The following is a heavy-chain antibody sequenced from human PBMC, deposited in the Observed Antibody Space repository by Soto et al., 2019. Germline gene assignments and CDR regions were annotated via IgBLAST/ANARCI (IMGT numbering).Heavy chain of an antibody. CDR3: ARDGDGYPA. Sequence: EVQLVESGGGLVQPGGSLTLSCAASGFTFSRNWMSWVRQAPGKGLEWVANIKEGGSAKYYADAVKGRFTLSRDNVENSLHLQMNSLRAEDKAVYYCARDGDGYPAWGQGTLVTVSS. D-gene: IGHD1-1*01. CDR1: GFTFSRNW. CDR2: IKEGGSAK. V-gene: IGHV3-7*01. J-gene: IGHJ5*02.